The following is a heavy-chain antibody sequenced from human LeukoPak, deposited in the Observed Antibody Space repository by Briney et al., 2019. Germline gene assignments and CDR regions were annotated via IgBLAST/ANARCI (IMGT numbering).Heavy chain of an antibody. J-gene: IGHJ4*02. V-gene: IGHV1-18*01. D-gene: IGHD1-1*01. CDR1: GYTFTSYG. Sequence: GASVKVPCKASGYTFTSYGISRVRQAPGQGLEWMGWISAYNGNTNYAQKLQGRVTMTTDTSTSTAYMELRNLRSDDTAVYYCARENDRTRSDYWGQGTLVTVSS. CDR3: ARENDRTRSDY. CDR2: ISAYNGNT.